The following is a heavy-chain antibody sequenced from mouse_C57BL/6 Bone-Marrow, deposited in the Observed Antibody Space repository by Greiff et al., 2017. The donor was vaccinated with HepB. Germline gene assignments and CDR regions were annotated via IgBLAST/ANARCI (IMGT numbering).Heavy chain of an antibody. D-gene: IGHD2-5*01. Sequence: EVQLVESGAELVRPGASVKLSCTASGFNIKDYYMHWVKQRPEQGLEWIGWIDPENGDTEYASKFQGKATITADTSSNTAYLQLSSLTAEDTAVYYCTGDIVTAYWGQGTTLTVSS. J-gene: IGHJ2*01. CDR3: TGDIVTAY. CDR2: IDPENGDT. CDR1: GFNIKDYY. V-gene: IGHV14-4*01.